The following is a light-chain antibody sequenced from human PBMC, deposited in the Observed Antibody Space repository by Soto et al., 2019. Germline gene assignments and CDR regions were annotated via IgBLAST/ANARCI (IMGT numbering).Light chain of an antibody. V-gene: IGKV1-33*01. CDR1: QYINIY. Sequence: DIQVTQSPSSLFASVLYICTITCLATQYINIYLNWYQQKPGKAPNLLIYDASNLEIGVPSRFSGSGSGTHFTFTISSLQTEDIGTYYCQQYDILPITFGRGTRLEIK. CDR3: QQYDILPIT. J-gene: IGKJ5*01. CDR2: DAS.